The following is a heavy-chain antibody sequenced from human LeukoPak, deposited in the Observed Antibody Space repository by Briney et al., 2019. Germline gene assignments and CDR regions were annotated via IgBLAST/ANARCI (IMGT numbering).Heavy chain of an antibody. Sequence: TGGSLRLSCAASGFTFSIYSINWVRQAPGKGLEWVSFITGNSNYIYYADSVKGRFTISRDNAKNSLYLQMNSLRVEDTAVYYCARDRVSGSGSIDYWGQGTLVTVSS. D-gene: IGHD3-10*01. V-gene: IGHV3-21*01. CDR2: ITGNSNYI. CDR1: GFTFSIYS. J-gene: IGHJ4*02. CDR3: ARDRVSGSGSIDY.